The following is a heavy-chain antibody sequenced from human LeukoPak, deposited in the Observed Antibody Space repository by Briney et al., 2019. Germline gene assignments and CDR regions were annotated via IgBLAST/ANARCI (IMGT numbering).Heavy chain of an antibody. CDR1: GYTFTSYD. CDR3: ARGRAVAVDYFDY. Sequence: ASVKVSCKASGYTFTSYDINWVRQATGQGLEWMGWMNPNSGNTGYAQKFQGRVTITRNTSISTAYMELSSLRSEDTAVYYCARGRAVAVDYFDYWGQGTLVTVSS. D-gene: IGHD6-19*01. J-gene: IGHJ4*02. V-gene: IGHV1-8*01. CDR2: MNPNSGNT.